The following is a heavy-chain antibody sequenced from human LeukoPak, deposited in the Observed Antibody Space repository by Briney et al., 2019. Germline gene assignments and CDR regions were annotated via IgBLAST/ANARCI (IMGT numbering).Heavy chain of an antibody. D-gene: IGHD6-6*01. Sequence: SQTLSLTCTVSGGSISSSSYYWGWIRQPPGKGLEWIGSIYYSGSTYYNPSLKSRVTISVDTSKNQFSLKLSSVTAADTAVYYCARDGGAARPGNWFDPWGQGTLVTVSS. J-gene: IGHJ5*02. V-gene: IGHV4-39*07. CDR3: ARDGGAARPGNWFDP. CDR1: GGSISSSSYY. CDR2: IYYSGST.